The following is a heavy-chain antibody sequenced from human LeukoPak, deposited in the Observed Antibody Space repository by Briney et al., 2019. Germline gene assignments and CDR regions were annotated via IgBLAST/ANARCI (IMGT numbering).Heavy chain of an antibody. D-gene: IGHD2-15*01. CDR3: ARHVRTLYCSGGSCYLSACFDY. Sequence: SGTLSLTCGVSGGSISSSYWWSWVRQPPGKGLEWIGEINHSGSTNYNPSLKSRVTISVDTSKNQFSLKLSSVTAADTAVYYCARHVRTLYCSGGSCYLSACFDYWGQGTLVTVSS. CDR2: INHSGST. J-gene: IGHJ4*02. V-gene: IGHV4-4*02. CDR1: GGSISSSYW.